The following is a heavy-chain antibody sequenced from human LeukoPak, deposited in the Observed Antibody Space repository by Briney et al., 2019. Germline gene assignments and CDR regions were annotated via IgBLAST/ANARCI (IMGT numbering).Heavy chain of an antibody. CDR2: ISNNGGYT. Sequence: GGSLRLSCAASGFTFSGSAMSWVRQAPGKGLEWVSAISNNGGYTYYADSVQGRFTISRDNSKSTLCLQMNSLRAEDTAVYYCGKNLYSSGWKNYLDSWGQGTLVTVSS. D-gene: IGHD6-19*01. J-gene: IGHJ4*02. V-gene: IGHV3-23*01. CDR3: GKNLYSSGWKNYLDS. CDR1: GFTFSGSA.